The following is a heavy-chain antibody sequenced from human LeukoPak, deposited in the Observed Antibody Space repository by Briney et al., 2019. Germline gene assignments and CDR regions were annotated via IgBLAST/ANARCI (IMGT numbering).Heavy chain of an antibody. CDR2: IYYSGST. CDR1: GGSISSYY. CDR3: ARHRSGYYSVYYLDY. V-gene: IGHV4-59*08. J-gene: IGHJ4*02. Sequence: SETLSLTCKVSGGSISSYYWSWIRQPPGKGLEWIGYIYYSGSTNYNPSLKSRVIISVDTSKNQFSLKLYSVTAADTAVYYCARHRSGYYSVYYLDYWGQGTLLTVSS. D-gene: IGHD3-22*01.